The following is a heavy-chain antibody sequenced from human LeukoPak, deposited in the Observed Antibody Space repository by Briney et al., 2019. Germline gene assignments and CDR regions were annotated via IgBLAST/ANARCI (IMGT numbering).Heavy chain of an antibody. CDR3: ARDSNIAAASLQTLVD. CDR2: IIPIFGTA. Sequence: ASVKVSCKASGGTFSSYAISWVRQAPGQGLEWMGGIIPIFGTANYAQKFQGRVTITADESTSTADMELSSLRSEDTAVYYCARDSNIAAASLQTLVDWGQGTLVTVSS. J-gene: IGHJ4*02. D-gene: IGHD6-13*01. V-gene: IGHV1-69*13. CDR1: GGTFSSYA.